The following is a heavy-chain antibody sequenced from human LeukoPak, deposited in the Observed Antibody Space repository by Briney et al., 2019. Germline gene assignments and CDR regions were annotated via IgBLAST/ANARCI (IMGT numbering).Heavy chain of an antibody. D-gene: IGHD5-18*01. CDR2: ISYDGSNK. V-gene: IGHV3-30-3*01. Sequence: GGSLRLSCAASGFTFSSYAMHWVRQAPGKGLEWVAVISYDGSNKYYADSVKGRSTISRDNSENTLYLQMNSLRAEDTAVYYCVRTEDTAMVKGFYGMDVWGQGTTVTVSS. CDR3: VRTEDTAMVKGFYGMDV. J-gene: IGHJ6*02. CDR1: GFTFSSYA.